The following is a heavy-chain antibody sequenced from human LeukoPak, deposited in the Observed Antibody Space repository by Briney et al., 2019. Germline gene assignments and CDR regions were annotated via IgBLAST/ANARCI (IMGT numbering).Heavy chain of an antibody. CDR2: IRYDGSNK. V-gene: IGHV3-30*02. Sequence: GGSLRLSCAASGFTFSSYGMHWVRQAPGKGLEWVAFIRYDGSNKYYADSVKGRFTISRDNSKNTLYLQMNSLRAEDTAVYYCAKGGDYDFWSGYHPRYYYMDVWGKGTTVTVSS. CDR3: AKGGDYDFWSGYHPRYYYMDV. CDR1: GFTFSSYG. D-gene: IGHD3-3*01. J-gene: IGHJ6*03.